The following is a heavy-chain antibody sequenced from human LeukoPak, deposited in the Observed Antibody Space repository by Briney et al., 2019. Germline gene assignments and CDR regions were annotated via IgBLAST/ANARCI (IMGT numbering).Heavy chain of an antibody. CDR3: ARGRFLELYKGYFDY. J-gene: IGHJ4*02. D-gene: IGHD3-3*01. CDR2: ISAYNGNT. Sequence: ASVKVSCKASGYTFTSYGISWVRQAPGQGLEWMGWISAYNGNTNYAQKLQGRVTMTTDTSTSTAYMELRSLRSEDTAVYYCARGRFLELYKGYFDYWGQGTLVTVSS. V-gene: IGHV1-18*01. CDR1: GYTFTSYG.